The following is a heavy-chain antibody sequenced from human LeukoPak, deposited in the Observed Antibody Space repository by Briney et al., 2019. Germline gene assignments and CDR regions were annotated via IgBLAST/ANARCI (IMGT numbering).Heavy chain of an antibody. J-gene: IGHJ6*03. V-gene: IGHV4-59*08. Sequence: SETLSLTCTVSGGSISSYYWSWIRQPPGKGLEWIGYIYYSGSTNYNPSLKSRVTISVDTSKNQFSLKLSSVTAADTAVYYCARHPRYHYYMDVWGKGTTVTISS. D-gene: IGHD2-2*01. CDR1: GGSISSYY. CDR2: IYYSGST. CDR3: ARHPRYHYYMDV.